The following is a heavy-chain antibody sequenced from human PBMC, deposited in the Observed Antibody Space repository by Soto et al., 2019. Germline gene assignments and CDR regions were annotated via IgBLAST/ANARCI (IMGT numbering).Heavy chain of an antibody. Sequence: PGESLKISCKGSGYSFTSYWIGWVRQMPGKGLEWMGIIYPGDSDTRYSPSFQGQVTISADKSISTAYLQWSSLKASDTAMYYCARQGVVVPAAKSFTYYYYGMDVRGQGTTVTVSS. CDR1: GYSFTSYW. CDR3: ARQGVVVPAAKSFTYYYYGMDV. CDR2: IYPGDSDT. J-gene: IGHJ6*02. V-gene: IGHV5-51*01. D-gene: IGHD2-2*01.